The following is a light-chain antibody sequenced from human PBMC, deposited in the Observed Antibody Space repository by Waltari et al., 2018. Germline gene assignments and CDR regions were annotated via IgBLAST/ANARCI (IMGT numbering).Light chain of an antibody. CDR3: PPSFSTPPWT. J-gene: IGKJ1*01. CDR1: QSMSVY. V-gene: IGKV1-39*01. Sequence: DIQMTQSPSALAASVGDRVTITCRASQSMSVYFNGYQQKPGKAPKLLIFAATNLQSGVPSRFSGSGSGPDFTLTISSLQPDDFATYYCPPSFSTPPWTFGQGPKVEIK. CDR2: AAT.